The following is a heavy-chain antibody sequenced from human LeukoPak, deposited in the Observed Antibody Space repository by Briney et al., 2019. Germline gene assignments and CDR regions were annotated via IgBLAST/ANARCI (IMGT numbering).Heavy chain of an antibody. CDR2: ISGSGDST. CDR3: AEDVVVIVAAKPGI. D-gene: IGHD2-15*01. V-gene: IGHV3-23*01. CDR1: GFTFSTYA. J-gene: IGHJ4*02. Sequence: GGSLRLSCAASGFTFSTYAMSWVRQAPGKGLEWVSSISGSGDSTYYVNSVKGRFTISRDNSKNTVYLQMNSPRAEDTAIYYCAEDVVVIVAAKPGIWGQGTLVTVSS.